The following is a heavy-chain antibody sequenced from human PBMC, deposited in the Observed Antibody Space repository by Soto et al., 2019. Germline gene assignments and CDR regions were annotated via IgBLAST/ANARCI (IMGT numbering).Heavy chain of an antibody. D-gene: IGHD3-10*01. CDR1: GESFSGYY. CDR2: INHSGST. CDR3: ARRRITMVRGVSLYYYGMDV. J-gene: IGHJ6*02. V-gene: IGHV4-34*01. Sequence: TLSLTCAVYGESFSGYYWSWIRQPPGKGLEWIGEINHSGSTNYNPSLKSRVTISVDTSKNQFSLKLSSVTAADTAVYYCARRRITMVRGVSLYYYGMDVWGQGTTVTVSS.